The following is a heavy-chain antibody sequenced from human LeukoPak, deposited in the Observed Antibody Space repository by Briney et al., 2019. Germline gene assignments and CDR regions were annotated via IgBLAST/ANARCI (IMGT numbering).Heavy chain of an antibody. CDR2: IKQDGSER. J-gene: IGHJ4*02. CDR1: GFTFSSFW. Sequence: GGSLRLSCAASGFTFSSFWMNWVRQAPGKGLEWVANIKQDGSERNYVDSVKGRSTISRDHPKNSLFLRMNSLRVEDTAVYYCARGGTRGYSPVDYWGQGILVTVSS. D-gene: IGHD5-18*01. CDR3: ARGGTRGYSPVDY. V-gene: IGHV3-7*03.